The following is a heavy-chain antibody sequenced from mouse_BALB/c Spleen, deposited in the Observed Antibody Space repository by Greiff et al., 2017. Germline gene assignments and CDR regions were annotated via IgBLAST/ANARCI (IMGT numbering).Heavy chain of an antibody. CDR1: GDSITSGY. J-gene: IGHJ4*01. CDR2: ISYSGST. V-gene: IGHV3-8*02. CDR3: ARGGYGNKYYYAMDY. Sequence: VQLKESGPSLVKPSQTLSLTCSVTGDSITSGYWNWIRKFPGNKLEYMGYISYSGSTYYNPSLKSRISITRDTSKNQYYLQLNSVTTEDTATYYCARGGYGNKYYYAMDYWGQGTSVTVSS. D-gene: IGHD2-1*01.